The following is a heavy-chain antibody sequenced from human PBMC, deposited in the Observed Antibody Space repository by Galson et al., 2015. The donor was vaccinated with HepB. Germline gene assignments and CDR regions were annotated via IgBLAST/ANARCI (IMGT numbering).Heavy chain of an antibody. D-gene: IGHD3-3*01. CDR3: ARRGITIFGVVINSFDY. Sequence: SLRLSCAASGFTFSSYAMHWVRQAPGKGLEWVAVISYDGSNKYYADSVKGRFTISRDNSKNTLYLQMNSLRAEDTAVYYCARRGITIFGVVINSFDYWGQGTLVTVSS. CDR1: GFTFSSYA. CDR2: ISYDGSNK. J-gene: IGHJ4*02. V-gene: IGHV3-30-3*01.